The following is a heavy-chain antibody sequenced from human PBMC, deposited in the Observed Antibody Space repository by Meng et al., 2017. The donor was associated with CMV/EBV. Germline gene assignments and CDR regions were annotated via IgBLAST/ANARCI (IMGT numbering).Heavy chain of an antibody. CDR1: GGAFSSDA. Sequence: QVRLGQWGAEVRKPGAWGKVACKAAGGAFSSDAISWVRQAPGQGLEWMGGIIPIFGTANYAQKFQGRVTITADESTSTAYMELSSLRSEDTAVYYCARMPRDGYNYIDYWGQGTLVTVSS. CDR3: ARMPRDGYNYIDY. V-gene: IGHV1-69*01. D-gene: IGHD5-24*01. CDR2: IIPIFGTA. J-gene: IGHJ4*02.